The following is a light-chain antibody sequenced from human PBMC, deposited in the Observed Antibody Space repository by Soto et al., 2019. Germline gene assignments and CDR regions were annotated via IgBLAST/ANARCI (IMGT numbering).Light chain of an antibody. Sequence: AIQMTQSPSSLSASVGDRITITCRASQDIGNDLGWYQQKPGKAPKLLIYAASSLQSGVPSRFSGSGSGTDFTLTISSLQPEDFATYYCLQDYNYPLTFGGGTKVEIK. J-gene: IGKJ4*01. V-gene: IGKV1-6*01. CDR1: QDIGND. CDR3: LQDYNYPLT. CDR2: AAS.